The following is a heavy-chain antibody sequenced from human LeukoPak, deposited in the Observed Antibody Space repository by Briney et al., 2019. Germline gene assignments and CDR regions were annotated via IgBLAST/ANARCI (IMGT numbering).Heavy chain of an antibody. D-gene: IGHD4-17*01. CDR2: ISYDGSNK. Sequence: GGSLRLPCAASGFTFSSYGMHWVRQAPGKGLEWVAVISYDGSNKYYADSVKGRFTISRDNSKNTLYLQMNSLRAEDTAVYYCAKDGLDYGDHNWFDPWGQGTLVTVSS. J-gene: IGHJ5*02. CDR3: AKDGLDYGDHNWFDP. CDR1: GFTFSSYG. V-gene: IGHV3-30*18.